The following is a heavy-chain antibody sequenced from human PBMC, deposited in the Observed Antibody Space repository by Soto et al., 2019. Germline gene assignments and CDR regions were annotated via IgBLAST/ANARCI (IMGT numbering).Heavy chain of an antibody. D-gene: IGHD3-3*02. V-gene: IGHV1-18*01. CDR2: ISAYNGNT. CDR3: ARVGQLDWFDH. J-gene: IGHJ5*02. Sequence: QVQLVQSGAEVKKPGASVKVSCKASGYTFTSYGLTWVRQAPGQGLEWMGWISAYNGNTNYAQKLQGRVTMTTDTSTSTADMELSSLRSEDTAVYYCARVGQLDWFDHWGQGTLVTFAS. CDR1: GYTFTSYG.